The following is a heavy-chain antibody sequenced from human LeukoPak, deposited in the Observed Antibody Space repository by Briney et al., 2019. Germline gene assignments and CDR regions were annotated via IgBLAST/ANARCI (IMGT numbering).Heavy chain of an antibody. D-gene: IGHD2-15*01. J-gene: IGHJ4*02. V-gene: IGHV4-4*02. CDR3: ARVNSGGSNLDY. CDR1: GDSISSINW. Sequence: SGTLSLTCAVSGDSISSINWWIWVRLSPEKGLEWIGEIHHSGKTNYNPSLKSRVTISVDTSKNQFSLKLSSVTAADTAVYYCARVNSGGSNLDYWGQGTLVTVSS. CDR2: IHHSGKT.